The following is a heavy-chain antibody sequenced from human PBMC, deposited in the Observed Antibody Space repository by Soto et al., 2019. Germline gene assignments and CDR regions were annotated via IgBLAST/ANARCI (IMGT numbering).Heavy chain of an antibody. CDR1: GGTFSSYT. J-gene: IGHJ3*02. Sequence: GASVKVSCKASGGTFSSYTISWVRQAPGQGLEWMGRIIPILGIANYAQKFQGRVTITADKSTSTAYMELSSLRSDDTAVYYCARVAETVSTASFGCFDRWGQGTLVTVSS. CDR2: IIPILGIA. CDR3: ARVAETVSTASFGCFDR. D-gene: IGHD5-12*01. V-gene: IGHV1-69*02.